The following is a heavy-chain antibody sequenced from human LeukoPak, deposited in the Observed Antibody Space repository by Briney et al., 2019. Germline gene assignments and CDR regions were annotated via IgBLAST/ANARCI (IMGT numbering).Heavy chain of an antibody. CDR3: ARRRGWYGWFDP. CDR2: INHSGST. V-gene: IGHV4-34*01. CDR1: GGSFSGYY. D-gene: IGHD6-19*01. J-gene: IGHJ5*02. Sequence: SETLSLTCAVYGGSFSGYYWSWIRQPPGKGLEWIGEINHSGSTNYNPSLKSRVTISVDTSKNQFSLKLSSVTAADTAVYYCARRRGWYGWFDPWGQGTLVTVSS.